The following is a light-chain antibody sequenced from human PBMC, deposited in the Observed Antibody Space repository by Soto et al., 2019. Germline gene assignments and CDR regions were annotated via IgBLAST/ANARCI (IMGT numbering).Light chain of an antibody. J-gene: IGKJ1*01. CDR3: QQYNSYSRT. Sequence: DIQMTQSPSTLSASVGDSVTITCRASQSISSWLAWYQQKPGKAPKLLIYKASSLESGVLSRFSGSGAGTEFTLTISSLQPDDVATYYCQQYNSYSRTFGQGTMVDIK. V-gene: IGKV1-5*03. CDR2: KAS. CDR1: QSISSW.